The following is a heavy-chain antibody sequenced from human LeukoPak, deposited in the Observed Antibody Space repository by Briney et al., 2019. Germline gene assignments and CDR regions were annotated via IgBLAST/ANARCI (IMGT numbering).Heavy chain of an antibody. CDR2: IIPIFGTA. D-gene: IGHD3-10*01. CDR1: GDSFTNYA. J-gene: IGHJ4*02. CDR3: ARAVGGSGSYCLKP. V-gene: IGHV1-69*13. Sequence: ASVKVSCKASGDSFTNYAIVWVRQAPGQGLEWMGGIIPIFGTANYAQKFQGRVTITADESTSTAYMELSSLRSEDTAVYYCARAVGGSGSYCLKPWGQGTLVTVSS.